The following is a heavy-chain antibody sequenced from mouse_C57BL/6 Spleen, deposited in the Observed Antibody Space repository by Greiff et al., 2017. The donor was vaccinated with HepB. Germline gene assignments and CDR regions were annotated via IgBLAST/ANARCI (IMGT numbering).Heavy chain of an antibody. J-gene: IGHJ3*01. V-gene: IGHV5-4*01. CDR1: GFTFSSYA. Sequence: VQLQQSGGGLVKPGGSLKLSCAASGFTFSSYAMSWVRQTPEKRLEWVATISDGGSYTYYPDNVKGRFTISRDNAKNNLYLQMSHLKSEDTAMYYCATVPAYWGQGTLVTVSA. CDR3: ATVPAY. CDR2: ISDGGSYT.